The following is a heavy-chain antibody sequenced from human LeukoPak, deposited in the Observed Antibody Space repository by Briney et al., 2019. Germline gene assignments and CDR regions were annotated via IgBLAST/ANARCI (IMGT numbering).Heavy chain of an antibody. CDR1: GYRFTNYW. J-gene: IGHJ5*02. V-gene: IGHV5-51*01. D-gene: IGHD2-2*01. Sequence: GESLKISCKGSGYRFTNYWIGWVRQTPEKGLEWMAIIYPGGTGDPNPRYSPSFQGQVTISVDNSLNAAYLQWSSLKASDTAMYYCARVGVPADKFDPWGQGTLVTVSS. CDR3: ARVGVPADKFDP. CDR2: IYPGGTGDPNP.